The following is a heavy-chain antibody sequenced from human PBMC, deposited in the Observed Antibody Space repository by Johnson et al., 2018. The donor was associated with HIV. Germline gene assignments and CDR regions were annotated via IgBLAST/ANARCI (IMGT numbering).Heavy chain of an antibody. Sequence: QVQLVESGGGVVQPGRSLRLSCAASGFTFSSYAMHWVRQAPGKGLEWVAVISYDGSNQYYADSVKGRFTISRDNSKNTLYLQMNSLRAEDTAVYYCARDGGINYFGVVTPEAFDIWGQGTMVTVSS. CDR1: GFTFSSYA. CDR2: ISYDGSNQ. D-gene: IGHD3-3*01. V-gene: IGHV3-30*04. J-gene: IGHJ3*02. CDR3: ARDGGINYFGVVTPEAFDI.